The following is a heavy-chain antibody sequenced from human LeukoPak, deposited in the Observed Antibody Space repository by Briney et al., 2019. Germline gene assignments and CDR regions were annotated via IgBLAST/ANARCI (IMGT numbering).Heavy chain of an antibody. D-gene: IGHD5-12*01. Sequence: PSETLSLTCAVYGGSFSGYDWSWIRQPPGKGLEWMGEINHSGSTNYNPSLKSRVTISVDTSKNQFSLKLSSVTAAGTAVYYCAGRGYSGYELDYWGQGTLVTVSS. CDR1: GGSFSGYD. J-gene: IGHJ4*02. V-gene: IGHV4-34*01. CDR2: INHSGST. CDR3: AGRGYSGYELDY.